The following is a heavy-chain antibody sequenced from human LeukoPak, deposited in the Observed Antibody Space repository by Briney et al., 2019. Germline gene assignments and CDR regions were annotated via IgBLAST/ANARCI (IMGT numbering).Heavy chain of an antibody. CDR3: AKAESFGVVIIGDFDY. V-gene: IGHV3-23*01. CDR2: ISGSGGST. Sequence: GGSLRLSCAASGFTFSSYAMSWVRQAPGKGLEWVSAISGSGGSTYYADSVKGRFTISRDNSKNTLYLQMNSLRAEDTAVYYCAKAESFGVVIIGDFDYWGQGTPVTVSS. D-gene: IGHD3-3*01. CDR1: GFTFSSYA. J-gene: IGHJ4*02.